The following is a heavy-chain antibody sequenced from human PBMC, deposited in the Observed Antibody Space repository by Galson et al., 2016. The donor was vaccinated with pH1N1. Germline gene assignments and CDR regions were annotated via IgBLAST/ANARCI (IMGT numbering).Heavy chain of an antibody. J-gene: IGHJ6*02. V-gene: IGHV3-33*01. D-gene: IGHD5-24*01. CDR1: GFDFRRYV. CDR2: IRDDGSAK. CDR3: ARVGYTYGPYYGVDV. Sequence: SLRLSCATSGFDFRRYVMQWVRQAPGKGLEWVAVIRDDGSAKFYVDSVRGRFTISRDSSTNSLYLQMDGLRVADTAVYYCARVGYTYGPYYGVDVWGPGTTVTVSS.